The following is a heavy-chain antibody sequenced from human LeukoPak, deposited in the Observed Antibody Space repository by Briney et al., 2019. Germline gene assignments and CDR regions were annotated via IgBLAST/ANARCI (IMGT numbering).Heavy chain of an antibody. CDR2: IYYSGST. J-gene: IGHJ4*02. D-gene: IGHD6-13*01. V-gene: IGHV4-39*07. CDR1: GGSISSSSYY. Sequence: PSETLSLTCTVSGGSISSSSYYWGWIRQPPGKGLEWIGSIYYSGSTYYNPSLKSRVTISVDTSKNQFSLKLSSVTAADTAVYYCARDPAHSSSWYGFGFDYWGQGTLVTVSS. CDR3: ARDPAHSSSWYGFGFDY.